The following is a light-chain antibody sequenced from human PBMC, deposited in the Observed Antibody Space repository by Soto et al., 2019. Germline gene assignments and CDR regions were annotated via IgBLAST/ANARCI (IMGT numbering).Light chain of an antibody. CDR1: QGIRNF. CDR3: QKYSIVPV. V-gene: IGKV1-27*01. J-gene: IGKJ3*01. Sequence: DIQMTQSPTSLSASVGDRVTITCRASQGIRNFVAWYQQKPGKAPKLLIYAASTLQSGVPSRCSGSGSGTDFTLTSNSLQPEDVATYSCQKYSIVPVFGPGTKVEIK. CDR2: AAS.